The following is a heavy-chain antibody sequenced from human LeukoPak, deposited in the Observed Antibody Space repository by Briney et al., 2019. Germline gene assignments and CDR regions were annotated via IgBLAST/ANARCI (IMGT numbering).Heavy chain of an antibody. V-gene: IGHV1-18*01. Sequence: SVKVSCKASGYTFSSYGISWVRQAPGQGLEWMGWISGNNGNTNYAQKVQGRVTMTTDTSTSTAYMELRSLRSDDTAVYYCARGRAAGTFWLDYWGQGTLVTVSS. CDR2: ISGNNGNT. J-gene: IGHJ4*02. CDR3: ARGRAAGTFWLDY. CDR1: GYTFSSYG. D-gene: IGHD6-13*01.